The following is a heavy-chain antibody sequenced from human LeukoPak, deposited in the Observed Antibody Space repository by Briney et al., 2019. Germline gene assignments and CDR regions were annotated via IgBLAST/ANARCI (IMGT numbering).Heavy chain of an antibody. CDR3: ARVGSHYYYGMDV. V-gene: IGHV3-11*01. Sequence: GGSLRLSCAASGFTFSDYYMSWIRQAPGKGLEWVSYISSSGSTIYYADSVKGRFTISRDNAENSLYLQMNSLGAEDTAMYYCARVGSHYYYGMDVWGQGTTVTVSS. CDR2: ISSSGSTI. J-gene: IGHJ6*02. CDR1: GFTFSDYY.